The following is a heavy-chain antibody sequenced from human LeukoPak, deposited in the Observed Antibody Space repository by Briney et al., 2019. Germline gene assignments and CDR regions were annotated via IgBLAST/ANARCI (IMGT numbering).Heavy chain of an antibody. J-gene: IGHJ4*02. D-gene: IGHD5-12*01. CDR1: GGSISSYY. V-gene: IGHV4-59*01. CDR3: ARDLGGFYFDY. Sequence: SETLSLTCTVSGGSISSYYWSWIRQPPGKGLEWIGSIYYSGSTNYNPSLKSRVTISVDTSKNQFSLKLSSVTAADTAVYYCARDLGGFYFDYWGQGTLVTVSS. CDR2: IYYSGST.